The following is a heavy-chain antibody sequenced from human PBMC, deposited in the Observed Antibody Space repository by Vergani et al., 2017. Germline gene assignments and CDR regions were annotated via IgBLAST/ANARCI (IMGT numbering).Heavy chain of an antibody. CDR3: ARHGIVVVVAAREYGMDV. Sequence: QLQLQESGPGLVKPSETLSLTCTVSGGSISSSSYYWGWIRQPPGKGLEWIGSIYYSGSTYYNPSLKSRVTISVATSKTQFSLKLSSVTAADTAVYYCARHGIVVVVAAREYGMDVWGQGTTVTVSS. CDR2: IYYSGST. V-gene: IGHV4-39*01. J-gene: IGHJ6*02. D-gene: IGHD2-15*01. CDR1: GGSISSSSYY.